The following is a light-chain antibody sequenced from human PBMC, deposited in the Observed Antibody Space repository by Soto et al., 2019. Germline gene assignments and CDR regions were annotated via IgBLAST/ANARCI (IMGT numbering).Light chain of an antibody. CDR3: AAWDDSLDVLI. CDR2: NNN. V-gene: IGLV1-44*01. CDR1: SSNIGSNT. J-gene: IGLJ2*01. Sequence: QSVLTQPPSASGTPGQRVTVSCSGSSSNIGSNTVNWYQHLPGTAPKLLIYNNNQRPSGVPDRFSGSKSGTSASLAISGLQSEDEADCFCAAWDDSLDVLIFGGGPKLTVL.